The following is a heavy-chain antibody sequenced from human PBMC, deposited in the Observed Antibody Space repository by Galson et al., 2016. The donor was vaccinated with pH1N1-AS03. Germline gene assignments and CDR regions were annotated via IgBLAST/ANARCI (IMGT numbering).Heavy chain of an antibody. Sequence: QSGAEVKKPGESLKISCQAFGYTFTTYDINWVRQAPGQGLEWMGWMNPDSGNTGYAPSFQGRVTITRDTSISTAYMELSSLRSEDTAVYYCARGVVDCSGPACSGTLRFDPWGQGTLVTVSS. CDR1: GYTFTTYD. V-gene: IGHV1-8*03. CDR3: ARGVVDCSGPACSGTLRFDP. J-gene: IGHJ5*02. D-gene: IGHD2-15*01. CDR2: MNPDSGNT.